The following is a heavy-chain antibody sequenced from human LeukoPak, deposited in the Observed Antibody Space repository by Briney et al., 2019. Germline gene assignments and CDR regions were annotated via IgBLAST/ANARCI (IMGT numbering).Heavy chain of an antibody. J-gene: IGHJ6*03. V-gene: IGHV1-2*02. CDR1: GSPFPGYY. D-gene: IGHD1-1*01. CDR2: IAPNSGGT. Sequence: ASVKVPSKASGSPFPGYYIHWWRRAPGQGLEWMGWIAPNSGGTNYAQKFRGRVTITRDTSISPAYMELSRQRSDGTAVYYCARDKQLDWVHYYYCYMDVWGKGTTATVSS. CDR3: ARDKQLDWVHYYYCYMDV.